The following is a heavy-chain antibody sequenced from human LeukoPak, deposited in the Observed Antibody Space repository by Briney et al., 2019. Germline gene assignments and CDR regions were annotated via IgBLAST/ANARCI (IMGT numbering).Heavy chain of an antibody. V-gene: IGHV4-4*07. J-gene: IGHJ5*02. CDR2: IYTSGST. CDR1: GGSISSYY. D-gene: IGHD3-16*01. Sequence: PSETLSLTCTVSGGSISSYYWSWIRQPAGKGLEWIGRIYTSGSTNYNPSLKSRVTISIDTSKNQFSLKVISVTAADTAIYYCARESGSYLWRSWLNPWGQGTLVTVSS. CDR3: ARESGSYLWRSWLNP.